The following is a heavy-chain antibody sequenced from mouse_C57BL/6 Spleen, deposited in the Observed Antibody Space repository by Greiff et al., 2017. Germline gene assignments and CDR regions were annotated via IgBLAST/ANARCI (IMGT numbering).Heavy chain of an antibody. CDR1: GYAFTNYL. J-gene: IGHJ2*01. D-gene: IGHD1-1*01. CDR3: ARWTTVVASDY. CDR2: INPGSGGT. V-gene: IGHV1-54*01. Sequence: QVQLQQSGAELVRPGTSVKVSCKASGYAFTNYLIEWVKQRPGQGLEWIGVINPGSGGTNYTEKFKGKATLTADKSSSTAYMQLSSLTSEDSAVYFCARWTTVVASDYWGQGTTLTVSS.